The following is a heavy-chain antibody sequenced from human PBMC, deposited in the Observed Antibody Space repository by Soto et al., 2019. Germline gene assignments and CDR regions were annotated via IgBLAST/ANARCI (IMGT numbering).Heavy chain of an antibody. V-gene: IGHV4-39*01. CDR2: IYYSGST. CDR1: GGSISSSSYY. Sequence: SETLSLTCTVSGGSISSSSYYWGWIRQPPGKGLEWIGSIYYSGSTYYNPSLKSRVTISVDTSKNQFSLKLSSVTAADTAVYYCARRGYSYGSGAFDIWGQGTMVTVSS. J-gene: IGHJ3*02. CDR3: ARRGYSYGSGAFDI. D-gene: IGHD5-18*01.